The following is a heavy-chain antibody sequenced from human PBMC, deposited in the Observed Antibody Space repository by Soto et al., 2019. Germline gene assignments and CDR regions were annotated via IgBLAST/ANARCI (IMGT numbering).Heavy chain of an antibody. V-gene: IGHV1-3*01. CDR2: INAGNGNT. CDR3: ARGERYYYDRSGYFGFDY. D-gene: IGHD3-22*01. J-gene: IGHJ4*02. Sequence: ASVKVSCKASGYTFTNYAIHWVRQAPGQRLEWMGWINAGNGNTKYSQKFRGRATITRDTSASTAYMELSSLGSEDTAVHYCARGERYYYDRSGYFGFDYWCQGTLVTVSS. CDR1: GYTFTNYA.